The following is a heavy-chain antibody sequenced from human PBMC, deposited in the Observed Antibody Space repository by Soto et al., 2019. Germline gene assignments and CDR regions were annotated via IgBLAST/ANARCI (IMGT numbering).Heavy chain of an antibody. CDR3: ARVGKTRSNDDFDI. V-gene: IGHV4-59*02. CDR2: IYSSGST. J-gene: IGHJ3*02. Sequence: XTLSRPCTVSGGPGRSYYWSWLRQPPGKGLEWIGYIYSSGSTNYNPSLKSRFTISIDTSKSQVSLKQTSVTAADKAVYYCARVGKTRSNDDFDIWGHGVMVTASS. CDR1: GGPGRSYY. D-gene: IGHD1-26*01.